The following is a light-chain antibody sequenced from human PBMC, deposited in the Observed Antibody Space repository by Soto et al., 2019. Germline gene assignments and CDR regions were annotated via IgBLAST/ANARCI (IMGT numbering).Light chain of an antibody. CDR2: DAS. V-gene: IGKV3-11*01. CDR3: QPRNAWPPIT. J-gene: IGKJ5*01. Sequence: ELVLTQSPATLSLSPGERATLSCRASQSIRTSLAWYQQKPGQAPRLVIFDASNRANGVPARFGGSGSGTDFPLTINSLEPEDPAVSYCQPRNAWPPITFAQGTRLEIK. CDR1: QSIRTS.